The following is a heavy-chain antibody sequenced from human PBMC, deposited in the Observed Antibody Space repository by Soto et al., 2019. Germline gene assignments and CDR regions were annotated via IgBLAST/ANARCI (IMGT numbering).Heavy chain of an antibody. D-gene: IGHD1-1*01. J-gene: IGHJ4*02. CDR2: IGGSGGDI. CDR1: GFIFSNYA. CDR3: AGGTISSWYGY. V-gene: IGHV3-23*01. Sequence: PGGSLRLSCAASGFIFSNYAMSWVRQTPGKGLEWVSLIGGSGGDIYYADSVKGRFTISRDNSKNTLYLQMNSLRAEDTAVYYCAGGTISSWYGYWGQGT.